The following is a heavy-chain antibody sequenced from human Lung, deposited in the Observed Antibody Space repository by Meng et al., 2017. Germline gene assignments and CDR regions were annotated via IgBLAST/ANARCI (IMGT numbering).Heavy chain of an antibody. V-gene: IGHV4-34*12. CDR1: GGTFSGYC. CDR3: VRRTYSCGWYFGY. D-gene: IGHD6-19*01. CDR2: IIDSGRN. Sequence: QVQVQQWGAGLLTPSESLSLPCVGSGGTFSGYCWSWIRQPPGKGLEWIGEIIDSGRNNYNPSLKRRVTISVDTSKNQFSLRVTSVTAADRAVYYCVRRTYSCGWYFGYWGQGTLVTVSS. J-gene: IGHJ4*02.